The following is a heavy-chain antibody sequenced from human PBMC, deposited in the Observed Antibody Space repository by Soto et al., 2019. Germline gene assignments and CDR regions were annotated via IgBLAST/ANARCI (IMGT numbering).Heavy chain of an antibody. D-gene: IGHD4-17*01. Sequence: GASVKVSCKASGGTFSSYAISWVRQAPGQGLEWMGGIIPIFGTANYAQKFQGRVTITADESTSTAYMELSSLRSEDTAVYYCARGVVDYGDYDLSRYFDLWGRGTLVTVSS. CDR1: GGTFSSYA. V-gene: IGHV1-69*01. J-gene: IGHJ2*01. CDR3: ARGVVDYGDYDLSRYFDL. CDR2: IIPIFGTA.